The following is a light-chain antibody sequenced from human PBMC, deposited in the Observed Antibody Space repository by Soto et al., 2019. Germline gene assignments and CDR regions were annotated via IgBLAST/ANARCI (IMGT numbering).Light chain of an antibody. Sequence: DLQVTQSPSTLSASVGDRVTISCRASQDLNNWLAWFQQKPGKAPTLLIYKASGLESGVPSRFSGSGSGTEFTLTINSLQPDDFATYYCQHYNGYPWTFGQGTKVEVK. V-gene: IGKV1-5*03. CDR1: QDLNNW. CDR3: QHYNGYPWT. J-gene: IGKJ1*01. CDR2: KAS.